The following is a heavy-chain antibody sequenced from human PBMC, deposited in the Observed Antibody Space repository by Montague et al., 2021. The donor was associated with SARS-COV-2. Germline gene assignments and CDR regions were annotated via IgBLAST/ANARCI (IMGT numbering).Heavy chain of an antibody. Sequence: YWNDDKRYSPSLNSRLTITKDTSKNQVVLTLTNMDPVDTATYYCAHRPGIAVAGGAFDIWGQGTMVTVSS. J-gene: IGHJ3*02. V-gene: IGHV2-5*01. CDR2: YWNDDK. CDR3: AHRPGIAVAGGAFDI. D-gene: IGHD6-19*01.